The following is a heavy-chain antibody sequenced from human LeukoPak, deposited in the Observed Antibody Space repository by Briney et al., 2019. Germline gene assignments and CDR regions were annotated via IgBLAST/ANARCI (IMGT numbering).Heavy chain of an antibody. Sequence: GGSLRLSCAASGFTFSNAWMSWVRRAPGKGLEWVGRIKSKTDGGTTDYAAPVKGRFTISRDDSKNTLYLQMNSLKTEDTAVYYCTTVACQGGSCYSGWGQGTLVTVSS. J-gene: IGHJ4*02. V-gene: IGHV3-15*01. D-gene: IGHD2-15*01. CDR2: IKSKTDGGTT. CDR1: GFTFSNAW. CDR3: TTVACQGGSCYSG.